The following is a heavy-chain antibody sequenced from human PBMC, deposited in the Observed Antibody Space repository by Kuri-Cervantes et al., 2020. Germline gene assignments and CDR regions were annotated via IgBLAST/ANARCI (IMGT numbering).Heavy chain of an antibody. V-gene: IGHV1-8*01. Sequence: ASVKVSCKASGYTFTSYDINWVRQATGQGLEWMGWMNPNSGSTSYAQKFQGRVTMTRDTSTSTVYMELSSLRSEDTAVYYCARDSQGGAFDIWGQGTMVTVSS. D-gene: IGHD1-26*01. J-gene: IGHJ3*02. CDR1: GYTFTSYD. CDR2: MNPNSGST. CDR3: ARDSQGGAFDI.